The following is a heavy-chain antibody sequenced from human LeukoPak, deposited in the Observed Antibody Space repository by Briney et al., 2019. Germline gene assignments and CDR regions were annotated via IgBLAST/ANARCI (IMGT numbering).Heavy chain of an antibody. CDR3: AKTRPLDSSSWSHGDY. CDR2: ISGSGDST. J-gene: IGHJ4*02. Sequence: PGGSLRLSCAASGFTFSGYAMSWVRQAPGKGLEWVSPISGSGDSTYYGDSVRGRFTISRDNSKNTLYLQMNSLRAEDTAVYYCAKTRPLDSSSWSHGDYWGQGTLVTVSS. D-gene: IGHD6-13*01. CDR1: GFTFSGYA. V-gene: IGHV3-23*01.